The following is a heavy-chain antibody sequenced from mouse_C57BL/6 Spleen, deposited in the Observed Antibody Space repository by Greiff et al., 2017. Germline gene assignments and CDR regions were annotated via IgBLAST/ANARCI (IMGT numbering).Heavy chain of an antibody. Sequence: VQLQQPGAELVKPGASVKLSCKASGYTFTNYCMNWVKQSPGRGLEWIGDIDPNSGGTNYNQKFKCKATLTVDKSSSTAYMELRSLTSEDSAVYYCARCYDWDYAMDYWGQGTSVTVSS. V-gene: IGHV1-26*01. CDR1: GYTFTNYC. D-gene: IGHD2-4*01. CDR2: IDPNSGGT. J-gene: IGHJ4*01. CDR3: ARCYDWDYAMDY.